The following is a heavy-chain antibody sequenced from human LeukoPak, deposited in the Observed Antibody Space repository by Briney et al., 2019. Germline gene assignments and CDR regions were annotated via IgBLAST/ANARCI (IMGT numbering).Heavy chain of an antibody. D-gene: IGHD3-22*01. V-gene: IGHV4-39*07. Sequence: SETLSLTCTVSGGSISSSSYYWSWIRQPPGKGLDWIASINHSGNTFYNPSLKSRVTISVDTSKNQFSLKLSSVTAADTALYYCARRYYDSSGYSFDYWGQGTRVTVSS. CDR3: ARRYYDSSGYSFDY. J-gene: IGHJ4*02. CDR2: INHSGNT. CDR1: GGSISSSSYY.